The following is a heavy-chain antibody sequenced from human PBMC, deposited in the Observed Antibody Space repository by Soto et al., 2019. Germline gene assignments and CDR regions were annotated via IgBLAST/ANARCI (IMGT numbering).Heavy chain of an antibody. J-gene: IGHJ4*02. Sequence: GASVKVSCKASGGTFSSYAISWVRQAPGQGLEWMGGIIPIFGTANYAQKFQGRVTITADESTSTAYMGLSSLRSEDTAVYYCARGQRITMIVVDSYYFDYWGQGTLVTAPQ. CDR1: GGTFSSYA. D-gene: IGHD3-22*01. V-gene: IGHV1-69*13. CDR2: IIPIFGTA. CDR3: ARGQRITMIVVDSYYFDY.